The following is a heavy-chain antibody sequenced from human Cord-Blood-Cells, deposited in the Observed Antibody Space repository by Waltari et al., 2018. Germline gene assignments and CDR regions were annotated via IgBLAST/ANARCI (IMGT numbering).Heavy chain of an antibody. D-gene: IGHD3-16*02. CDR3: ARDPRPGGELSYYYYGMDV. V-gene: IGHV3-33*01. Sequence: QVQLVESGGGVVQPGRSLRLSCAASGFTFSSYGMHWVRQAPGKGLEWVAVIWYDGSNKYYADSVKGRFTISRDNSKNTLYLQMNSLRAEDTAVYYCARDPRPGGELSYYYYGMDVWGQGTTVTVSS. CDR2: IWYDGSNK. CDR1: GFTFSSYG. J-gene: IGHJ6*02.